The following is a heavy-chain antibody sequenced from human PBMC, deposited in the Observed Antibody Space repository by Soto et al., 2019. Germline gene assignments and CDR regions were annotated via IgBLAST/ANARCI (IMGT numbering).Heavy chain of an antibody. V-gene: IGHV3-21*01. Sequence: LRLSCAASGFTFSNYAMNWVRQAPGKGLEWVSSISSSSTYIYYADSVKGRFTIPRDNAENSLYLQMNSLRADDTAVYYCARFEYSSAYFDSWGQGALVTVSS. CDR2: ISSSSTYI. CDR3: ARFEYSSAYFDS. CDR1: GFTFSNYA. J-gene: IGHJ4*02. D-gene: IGHD6-6*01.